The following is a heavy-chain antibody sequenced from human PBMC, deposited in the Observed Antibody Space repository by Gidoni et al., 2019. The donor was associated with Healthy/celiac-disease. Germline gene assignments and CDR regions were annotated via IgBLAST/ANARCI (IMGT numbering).Heavy chain of an antibody. V-gene: IGHV4-34*01. CDR3: AGPHRGGLIAAPLSFDY. Sequence: QVQIQQWGAGLLKPSETLSLTCAVYGGSFSGYYWSWIRQPPGKGLEWIGELNHSGSTNYNPSRKSRVTISVDTSKNQFSLKLSSVTAADAAVYYCAGPHRGGLIAAPLSFDYWGQGTLVTVSS. D-gene: IGHD6-6*01. CDR2: LNHSGST. J-gene: IGHJ4*02. CDR1: GGSFSGYY.